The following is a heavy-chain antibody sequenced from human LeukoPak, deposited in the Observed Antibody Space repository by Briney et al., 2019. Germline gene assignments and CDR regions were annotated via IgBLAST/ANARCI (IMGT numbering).Heavy chain of an antibody. D-gene: IGHD4-17*01. Sequence: ASVKVSCKASGYTFTSYYMHWVRQAPGQGLEWMGIINPSGGSTSYAQKFQGRVTITADKSTSTAYMELSSLRSEDTAVYYCARDLDGDRHETSDYWGQGTLVTVSS. J-gene: IGHJ4*02. CDR1: GYTFTSYY. CDR3: ARDLDGDRHETSDY. V-gene: IGHV1-46*01. CDR2: INPSGGST.